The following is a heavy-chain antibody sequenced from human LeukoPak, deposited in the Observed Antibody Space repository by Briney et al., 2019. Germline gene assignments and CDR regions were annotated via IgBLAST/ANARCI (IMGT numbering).Heavy chain of an antibody. CDR2: IDPSDSYT. D-gene: IGHD6-13*01. CDR1: GYSFTSYW. V-gene: IGHV5-10-1*01. Sequence: GESLRISCKGSGYSFTSYWISWVRQMPGKGLEWMGRIDPSDSYTNYSPSFQGHVTISADKSISTAYLQWSSLKASDTAMYYRARHGPIAAAGTGFDYWGQGTLVTVSS. J-gene: IGHJ4*02. CDR3: ARHGPIAAAGTGFDY.